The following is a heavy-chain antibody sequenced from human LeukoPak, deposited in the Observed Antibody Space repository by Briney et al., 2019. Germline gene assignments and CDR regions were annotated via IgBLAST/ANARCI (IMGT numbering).Heavy chain of an antibody. J-gene: IGHJ3*02. CDR1: GGSISSSSYY. CDR3: ARGPVGGATYYDGDAFDI. Sequence: SETLSLTCTVSGGSISSSSYYWGWIRQPPGKGLEWIGSMYYSGSTNYNPSLKSRVTISVDTSKNQFSLKLSSVTAVDTAVYYCARGPVGGATYYDGDAFDIWGQGTMVTVSS. CDR2: MYYSGST. V-gene: IGHV4-39*07. D-gene: IGHD1-26*01.